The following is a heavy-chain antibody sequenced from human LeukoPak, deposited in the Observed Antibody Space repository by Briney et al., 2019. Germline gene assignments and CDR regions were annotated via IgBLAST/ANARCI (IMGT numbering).Heavy chain of an antibody. CDR2: ISYDGSNK. D-gene: IGHD6-13*01. CDR1: GFTFSSYA. V-gene: IGHV3-30-3*01. J-gene: IGHJ4*02. CDR3: AREGGSSSWYGREAYFDY. Sequence: GGSLRLSCAASGFTFSSYAMNWVRQAPGEGLEWVAVISYDGSNKYYADSVKGRFTISRDNSKNTLYLQMNSLRAEDTAVYYCAREGGSSSWYGREAYFDYWGQGTLVTVSS.